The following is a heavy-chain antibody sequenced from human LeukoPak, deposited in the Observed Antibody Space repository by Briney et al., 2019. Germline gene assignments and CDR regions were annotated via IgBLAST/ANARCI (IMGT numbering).Heavy chain of an antibody. CDR3: ARDRRDGYNVLFY. CDR1: GFTFSSYE. J-gene: IGHJ4*02. CDR2: ISSSGSTI. Sequence: PRGSLRLSCAASGFTFSSYEMNWVRQAPGKGLEWVSYISSSGSTIYYADSVKGRFTISRDNSKNTLYLQMGSLRAEDMAVYYCARDRRDGYNVLFYWGQGTLVTVSS. V-gene: IGHV3-48*03. D-gene: IGHD5-24*01.